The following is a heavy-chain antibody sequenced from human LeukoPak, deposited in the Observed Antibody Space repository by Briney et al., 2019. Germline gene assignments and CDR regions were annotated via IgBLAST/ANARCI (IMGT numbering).Heavy chain of an antibody. Sequence: GGSLRLSCAASGFTFSSSWMHWVRQAPGQGLVWVSRMNADGSNTNYADSVKGRFTISRDNAKNTLYLQMDSLRVEDTALYYCARAGYYRFDYWGQGTLVTVSS. CDR2: MNADGSNT. J-gene: IGHJ4*02. V-gene: IGHV3-74*01. CDR3: ARAGYYRFDY. CDR1: GFTFSSSW. D-gene: IGHD3-22*01.